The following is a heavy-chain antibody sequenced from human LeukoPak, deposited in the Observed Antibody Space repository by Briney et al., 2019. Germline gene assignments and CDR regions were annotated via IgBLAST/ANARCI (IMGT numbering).Heavy chain of an antibody. D-gene: IGHD3-3*01. CDR2: IYYSGST. J-gene: IGHJ5*02. V-gene: IGHV4-59*01. Sequence: SEALFLTCTVSGGSISSYYWSWIRQPPGKGLEWIGYIYYSGSTNYNPSLKSRVTISVDTSKNQFSLKLSSVTAADTAVYDCARGVYYDCWSGRRWFDPWGQGTLVTVSS. CDR3: ARGVYYDCWSGRRWFDP. CDR1: GGSISSYY.